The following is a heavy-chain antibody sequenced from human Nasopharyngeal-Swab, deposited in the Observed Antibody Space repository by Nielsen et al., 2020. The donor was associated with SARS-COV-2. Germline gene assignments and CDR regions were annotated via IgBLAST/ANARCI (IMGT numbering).Heavy chain of an antibody. D-gene: IGHD5-12*01. Sequence: ASVKVSCKASGYTFTSYDINWVRQATGQGLEWMGWMNPNSGNTGYAQKFQGRVTMTRNTSISTAYMEPSSLRSEDTAVYYCARAGRGYSNGEIDGFHYMDVWGIRTAVAVSS. V-gene: IGHV1-8*01. CDR2: MNPNSGNT. J-gene: IGHJ6*03. CDR3: ARAGRGYSNGEIDGFHYMDV. CDR1: GYTFTSYD.